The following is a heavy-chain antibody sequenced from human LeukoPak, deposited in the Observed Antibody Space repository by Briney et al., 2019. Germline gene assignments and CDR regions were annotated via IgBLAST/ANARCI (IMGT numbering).Heavy chain of an antibody. CDR3: AREGGYNPDHYYYYYMDV. D-gene: IGHD5-24*01. CDR1: GFTFSSYG. CDR2: ISYDGSNK. V-gene: IGHV3-30*03. J-gene: IGHJ6*03. Sequence: GGSLRLSCAASGFTFSSYGMHWVRQAPGKGLEWVAVISYDGSNKYYADSVKGRFTISRDNSKNTLYLQMNSLRAEDTAVYYCAREGGYNPDHYYYYYMDVWGKGTTVTVSS.